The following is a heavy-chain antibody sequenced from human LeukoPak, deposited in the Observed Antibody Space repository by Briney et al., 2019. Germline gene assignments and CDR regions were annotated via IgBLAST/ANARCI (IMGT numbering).Heavy chain of an antibody. J-gene: IGHJ6*02. D-gene: IGHD3-10*01. CDR1: GFTFSSYA. Sequence: GGSLRLSCAASGFTFSSYAMSWVRQAPGKGLEWVSTFSAGGDRTYYADSVKGRFTTSRDNAKNSLYLQMNSLRAEDTAVYYCARGYGSGSVYYYGMDVWGQGTTVTVSS. CDR3: ARGYGSGSVYYYGMDV. V-gene: IGHV3-23*01. CDR2: FSAGGDRT.